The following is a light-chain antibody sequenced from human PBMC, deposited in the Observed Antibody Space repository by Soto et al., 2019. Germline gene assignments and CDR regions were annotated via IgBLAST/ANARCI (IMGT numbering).Light chain of an antibody. CDR2: VAS. Sequence: DLQLTQSPSFLSTSVGDTVTITCRASQGISSYLAWYQQKPGKTPNLLIYVASTLLSGVPSRFSGSGSGTEFTLTISSLQPEDFATYYCQQLNSYPYTFGQGTKLEIK. V-gene: IGKV1-9*01. CDR3: QQLNSYPYT. J-gene: IGKJ2*01. CDR1: QGISSY.